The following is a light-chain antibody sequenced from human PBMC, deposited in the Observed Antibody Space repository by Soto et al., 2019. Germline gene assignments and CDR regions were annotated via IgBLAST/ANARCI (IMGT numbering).Light chain of an antibody. CDR1: QSVSSSY. CDR2: GAS. V-gene: IGKV3-20*01. Sequence: EIVLTQSPGTLSLSPGERATLSCRASQSVSSSYLAWYQQKPGQAPRLLIYGASSRATGIPDRFSGSGSKKDVTLTISRPEPEEFAVYYCQQYGSSPKTFGQGTKLEIK. CDR3: QQYGSSPKT. J-gene: IGKJ2*01.